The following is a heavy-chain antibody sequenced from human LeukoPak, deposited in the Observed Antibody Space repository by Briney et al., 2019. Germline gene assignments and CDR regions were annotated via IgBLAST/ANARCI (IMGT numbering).Heavy chain of an antibody. Sequence: GASVKVSCKASGYTFTGYYMHWVRQAPGQGLEWMGWINPNSGGTNYAQKFQGRVTMTRDTSISTAYMELSRLRSDDTAVYYCARGYQLLKGHLYYFDYWGQGTLVTVSS. J-gene: IGHJ4*02. CDR2: INPNSGGT. V-gene: IGHV1-2*02. CDR1: GYTFTGYY. D-gene: IGHD2-2*01. CDR3: ARGYQLLKGHLYYFDY.